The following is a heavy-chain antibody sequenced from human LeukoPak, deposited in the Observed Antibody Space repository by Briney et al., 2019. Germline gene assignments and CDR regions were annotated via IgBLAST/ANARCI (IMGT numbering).Heavy chain of an antibody. Sequence: ASVKVSCKASGYTXTSYGISRVRQAPGQGLEWMEWISAYNGNTNYAQKLQGRVTMTTDTSTSTAYMELRSLRFDDTAVYYCARALLWFGEPSHIDYWGQGTLVTASS. CDR3: ARALLWFGEPSHIDY. CDR2: ISAYNGNT. CDR1: GYTXTSYG. D-gene: IGHD3-10*01. V-gene: IGHV1-18*01. J-gene: IGHJ4*02.